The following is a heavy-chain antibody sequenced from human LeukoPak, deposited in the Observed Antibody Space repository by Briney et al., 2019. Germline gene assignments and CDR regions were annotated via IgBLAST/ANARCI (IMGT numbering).Heavy chain of an antibody. J-gene: IGHJ5*02. CDR3: ATFGYDILTGHLTNWFDP. CDR2: ISYDGSNK. Sequence: GGSLRLSCAASGFTFSSYAMHWVRQAPGKGLEWVAVISYDGSNKYYADSVKGRFTISRDNSKNTLYLQMNSLRAEDTAVYYCATFGYDILTGHLTNWFDPWGQGTLVTVSS. V-gene: IGHV3-30*04. CDR1: GFTFSSYA. D-gene: IGHD3-9*01.